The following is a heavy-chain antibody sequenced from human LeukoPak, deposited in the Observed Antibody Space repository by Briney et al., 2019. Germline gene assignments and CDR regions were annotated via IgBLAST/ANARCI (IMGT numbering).Heavy chain of an antibody. CDR1: GFSLSTSGMR. CDR3: ARLNSGTYLDY. D-gene: IGHD1-26*01. J-gene: IGHJ4*02. V-gene: IGHV2-70*04. Sequence: SGPALVKPTQTLTLTCTFSGFSLSTSGMRVSWIRQPPGKALERLARIDWDDDKFYSTSPKTRLTISKDTSKNQVVLTMTNMDPVDTATYYCARLNSGTYLDYWGQGTLVTVSS. CDR2: IDWDDDK.